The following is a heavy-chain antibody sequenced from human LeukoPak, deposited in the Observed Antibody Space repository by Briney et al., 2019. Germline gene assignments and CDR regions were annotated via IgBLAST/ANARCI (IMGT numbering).Heavy chain of an antibody. Sequence: GESLKISCKGSGYSFTSYWSGWVRQAPGQGLEWMGWINPNSGGTNYTQKFQGRVTMTRDTSISTAYMELSRLRSDDTAVYYCAVHYDSSGYVYFAYWGQGPLVTVSS. CDR3: AVHYDSSGYVYFAY. J-gene: IGHJ4*02. V-gene: IGHV1-2*02. D-gene: IGHD3-22*01. CDR2: INPNSGGT. CDR1: GYSFTSYW.